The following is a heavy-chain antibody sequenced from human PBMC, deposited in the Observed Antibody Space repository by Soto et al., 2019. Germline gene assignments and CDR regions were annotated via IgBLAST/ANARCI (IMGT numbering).Heavy chain of an antibody. D-gene: IGHD3-3*01. J-gene: IGHJ4*02. Sequence: EVQLLESGGGLVQPGGSLRLSCAASGFTFSSYAMTWVRQAPGKGLERVSALSGNSGTTYSADSVKGRFTISRDNSRNTLYLQMSSLRAEDTALYYCAKGSKFTIFSANDFWGQGTLVTVSS. CDR3: AKGSKFTIFSANDF. V-gene: IGHV3-23*01. CDR2: LSGNSGTT. CDR1: GFTFSSYA.